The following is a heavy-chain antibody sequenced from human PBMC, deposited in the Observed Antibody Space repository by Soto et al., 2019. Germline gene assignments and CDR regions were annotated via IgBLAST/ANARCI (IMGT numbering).Heavy chain of an antibody. V-gene: IGHV4-38-2*02. Sequence: SETLSLTCTVSGYSMSSDSYWGWIRQSPGKGPEWIASMYHGGTTFYNPSLKSRVTMSIDTSSNQFSLRLTSVTAADTAVYYCARVHVMVGAGSTFDYWGHCIMVTVSS. J-gene: IGHJ4*01. CDR1: GYSMSSDSY. CDR2: MYHGGTT. CDR3: ARVHVMVGAGSTFDY. D-gene: IGHD1-26*01.